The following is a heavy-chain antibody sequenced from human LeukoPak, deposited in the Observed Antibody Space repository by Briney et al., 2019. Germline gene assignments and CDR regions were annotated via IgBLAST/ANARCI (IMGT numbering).Heavy chain of an antibody. CDR2: FCWDGDST. V-gene: IGHV3-43D*03. Sequence: GVPLRLPCGASGFTFHDYPMHGVRQSPGRAVERLSHFCWDGDSTHYADSVKARYTISRDNSKTSLYLQMNSLRAEDTALYYCAKDSSVHWSLFEYYMDVWGKGTTVTVSS. CDR1: GFTFHDYP. D-gene: IGHD3-9*01. J-gene: IGHJ6*03. CDR3: AKDSSVHWSLFEYYMDV.